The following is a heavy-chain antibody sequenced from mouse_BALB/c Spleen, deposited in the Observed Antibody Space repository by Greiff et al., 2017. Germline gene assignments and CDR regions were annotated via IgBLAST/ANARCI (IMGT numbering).Heavy chain of an antibody. J-gene: IGHJ1*01. D-gene: IGHD1-1*01. CDR1: GFTFTSYD. CDR2: IFPGDGST. Sequence: VQRVESGAELVKPGASVKLSCTASGFTFTSYDINWVRQRPEQGLEWIGWIFPGDGSTKYNEKFKGKATLTTDKSSSTAYMQLSRLTSEDSAVYFCASSTVVARYWYIDVWGAGTSVTVSS. V-gene: IGHV1-85*01. CDR3: ASSTVVARYWYIDV.